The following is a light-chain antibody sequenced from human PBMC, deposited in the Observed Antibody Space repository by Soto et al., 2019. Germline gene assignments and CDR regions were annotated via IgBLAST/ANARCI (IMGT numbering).Light chain of an antibody. Sequence: QSVLTQPPSASGSPGQSVAISCTGTSSDVGGYNYVSWYQQHPGKAPKLMIYEVNKRPSGVPDRFSGSKSGNTASLTVSGLQAEDDADYYCSSSAGSSNVFGTGTKLTVL. J-gene: IGLJ1*01. V-gene: IGLV2-8*01. CDR2: EVN. CDR1: SSDVGGYNY. CDR3: SSSAGSSNV.